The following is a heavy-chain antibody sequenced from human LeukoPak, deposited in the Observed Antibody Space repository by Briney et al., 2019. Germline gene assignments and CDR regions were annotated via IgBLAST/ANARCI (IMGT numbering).Heavy chain of an antibody. J-gene: IGHJ4*02. CDR3: ASDTHVLLYGSGSPNPFDY. CDR1: GFTFSSYA. V-gene: IGHV3-33*08. Sequence: GRSLRLSCAASGFTFSSYAMHWVRQAPGKGLEWVAVIWYDGSNKYYADSVKGRFTISRDNSKNTLYLQMNSLRAEDTAVYYCASDTHVLLYGSGSPNPFDYWGQGTLVTVSS. CDR2: IWYDGSNK. D-gene: IGHD3-10*01.